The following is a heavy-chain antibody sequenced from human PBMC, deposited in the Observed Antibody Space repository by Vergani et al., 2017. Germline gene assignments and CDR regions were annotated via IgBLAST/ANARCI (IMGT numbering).Heavy chain of an antibody. J-gene: IGHJ4*02. CDR1: GFTFSSYS. Sequence: VQLVESGGGVVQPGRSLRLSCAASGFTFSSYSMNWVRQAPGKGLEWVSYISSSSSTIYYADSVKGRFTISRDNAKNSLYLQMNSLRAEDTAVYYCARDGTDYGSGSYYPSWYFDYWGQGTLVTVSS. CDR3: ARDGTDYGSGSYYPSWYFDY. CDR2: ISSSSSTI. D-gene: IGHD3-10*01. V-gene: IGHV3-48*01.